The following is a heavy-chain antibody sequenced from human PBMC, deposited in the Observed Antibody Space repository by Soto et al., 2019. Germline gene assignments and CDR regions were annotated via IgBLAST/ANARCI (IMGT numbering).Heavy chain of an antibody. J-gene: IGHJ6*02. V-gene: IGHV3-23*01. Sequence: GGSLRLSCAASGFTFSSYAMSWVRQAPGKGLEWVSAISGSGGSTYYADSVKGRFTISRDNSKDTLYLQMNSLRAEDTAVYYCAKDRAARPSYYYYGMDVWGQGTTVTVSS. D-gene: IGHD6-6*01. CDR2: ISGSGGST. CDR3: AKDRAARPSYYYYGMDV. CDR1: GFTFSSYA.